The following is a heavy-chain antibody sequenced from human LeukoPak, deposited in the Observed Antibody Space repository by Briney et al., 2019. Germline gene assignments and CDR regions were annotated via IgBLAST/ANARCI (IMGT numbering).Heavy chain of an antibody. CDR2: MNPNSGNT. CDR3: ARTSDSGSYLDYYFDY. CDR1: GYTFTSYD. Sequence: ASVKVSCKASGYTFTSYDINRVRQATGQGLEWMGWMNPNSGNTGYAQKFQGRVTMTRNTSISTAYMELSSLRSEDTAVYYCARTSDSGSYLDYYFDYWGQGTLVTVSS. D-gene: IGHD1-26*01. J-gene: IGHJ4*02. V-gene: IGHV1-8*01.